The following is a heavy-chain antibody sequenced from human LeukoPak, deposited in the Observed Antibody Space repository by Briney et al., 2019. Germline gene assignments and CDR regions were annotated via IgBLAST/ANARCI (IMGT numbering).Heavy chain of an antibody. Sequence: GGSLRLSCAASGFTFSSYAVSWVRQAPGKGLEWVAAISGSGSDTYYADYVKGRFTISRDNAKNSLYLQMNSLRAEDTAVYYCARVPLRMITFGGVFDPWGQGTLVTVSS. CDR3: ARVPLRMITFGGVFDP. J-gene: IGHJ5*02. CDR2: ISGSGSDT. CDR1: GFTFSSYA. D-gene: IGHD3-16*01. V-gene: IGHV3-23*01.